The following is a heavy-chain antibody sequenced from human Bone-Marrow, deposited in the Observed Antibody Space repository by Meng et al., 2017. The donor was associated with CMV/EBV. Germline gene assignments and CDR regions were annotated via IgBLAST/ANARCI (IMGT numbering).Heavy chain of an antibody. V-gene: IGHV3-30-3*01. Sequence: GESLKISCAASGFTFSSYAMHWVRQAPGKGLEWVAVISYDGSDKYNADSVKGRFTISRDNSKNTLYLQMNSLRGEDTAVYYFAKGAIIDILGESVFDYWGQGTLVTVSS. D-gene: IGHD2-15*01. CDR3: AKGAIIDILGESVFDY. CDR1: GFTFSSYA. J-gene: IGHJ4*02. CDR2: ISYDGSDK.